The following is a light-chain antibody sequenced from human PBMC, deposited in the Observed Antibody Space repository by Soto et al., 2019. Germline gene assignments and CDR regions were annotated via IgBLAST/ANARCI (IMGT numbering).Light chain of an antibody. CDR2: GAS. CDR3: QQYDNYPRT. J-gene: IGKJ1*01. Sequence: EIVLTQSPGTLSLSPGERATLSCRASQSVSSGYLAWYQQKPGQAPRLLLSGASRRATGIPDRFSGSGSGTDFTLTISRLEPEDFAVYYCQQYDNYPRTFCQGTQVEIK. CDR1: QSVSSGY. V-gene: IGKV3-20*01.